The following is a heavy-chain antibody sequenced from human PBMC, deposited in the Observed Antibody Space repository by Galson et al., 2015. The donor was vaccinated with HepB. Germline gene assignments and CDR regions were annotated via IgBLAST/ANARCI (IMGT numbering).Heavy chain of an antibody. D-gene: IGHD2-15*01. CDR1: GGSFSSSSSY. CDR3: ARVIAPGGIPSFDH. Sequence: LFLTCTVSGGSFSSSSSYWGWIRQPPGKSPAGIGSIYDSGSTYYNPSLKSRVTISVDTSKKQFSVNLRSVTAADTAVYYCARVIAPGGIPSFDHWGQGTLVTVSS. CDR2: IYDSGST. V-gene: IGHV4-39*07. J-gene: IGHJ4*02.